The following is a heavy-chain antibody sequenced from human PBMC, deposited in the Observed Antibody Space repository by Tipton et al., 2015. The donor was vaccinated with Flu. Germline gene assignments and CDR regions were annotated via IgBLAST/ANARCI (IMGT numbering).Heavy chain of an antibody. CDR3: ARGPLPDSNWYNGMDV. CDR2: TGSAGDT. J-gene: IGHJ6*02. V-gene: IGHV3-13*01. D-gene: IGHD6-13*01. CDR1: GFTFSSYD. Sequence: SLRLSCAASGFTFSSYDMHWVRQATGKGLEWVSATGSAGDTYYLDSVKGRFTISRDNAKNSLYLQMNSLRVGDTAVYYCARGPLPDSNWYNGMDVWGQGTTVTVSS.